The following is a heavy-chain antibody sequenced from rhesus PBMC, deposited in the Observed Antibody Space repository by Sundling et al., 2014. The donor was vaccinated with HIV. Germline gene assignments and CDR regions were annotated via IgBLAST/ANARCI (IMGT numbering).Heavy chain of an antibody. V-gene: IGHV4-65*02. CDR2: MYGKTATT. CDR3: ARTCSGVFCYNYFDY. Sequence: QVQLQESGPGLVKPSETLSLTCAVSGGSISSNNWWTWIRQAPGKGLEWVGSMYGKTATTHYNPSLNNRVTISKDTSKNQFSLKLSSVTAADTAVYYCARTCSGVFCYNYFDYWGQGVLVTVSS. D-gene: IGHD2-27*01. CDR1: GGSISSNNW. J-gene: IGHJ4*01.